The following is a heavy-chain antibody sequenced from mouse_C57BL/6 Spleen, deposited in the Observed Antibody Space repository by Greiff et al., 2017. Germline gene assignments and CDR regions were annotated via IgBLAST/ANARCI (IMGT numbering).Heavy chain of an antibody. CDR3: ARHSPLAWFAY. CDR1: GFTFSSYG. CDR2: ISSGGSYT. J-gene: IGHJ3*01. V-gene: IGHV5-6*02. Sequence: DVMLVESGGDLVKPGGSLKLSCAASGFTFSSYGMSWVRQTPDKRLEWVATISSGGSYTYYPDSVKGRFTISRDNAKNTLYLQMSSLKSEDTAMYYCARHSPLAWFAYWGQGTLVTVSA.